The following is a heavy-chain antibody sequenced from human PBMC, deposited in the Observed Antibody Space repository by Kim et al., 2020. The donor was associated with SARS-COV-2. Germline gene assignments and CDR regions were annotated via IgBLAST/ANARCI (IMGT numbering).Heavy chain of an antibody. Sequence: GGSLRLSCAASGFTFSSYAMSWVRQAPGKGLEWVSAISGSGGSTYYADSVKGRFTISRDNSKNTLYLQMNSLRAEDTAVYYCAKVRYYYGSSGYSSLHWYFDLWGRGTLVTVSS. D-gene: IGHD3-22*01. J-gene: IGHJ2*01. CDR2: ISGSGGST. V-gene: IGHV3-23*01. CDR1: GFTFSSYA. CDR3: AKVRYYYGSSGYSSLHWYFDL.